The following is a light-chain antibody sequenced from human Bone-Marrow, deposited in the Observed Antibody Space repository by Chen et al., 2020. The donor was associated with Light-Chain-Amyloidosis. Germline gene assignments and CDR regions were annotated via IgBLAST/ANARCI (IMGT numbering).Light chain of an antibody. CDR3: ATWDGSLSGVV. J-gene: IGLJ2*01. CDR1: GSNIGSHD. V-gene: IGLV1-47*01. Sequence: HSVLTQPPSTSATPGQRVTISCSGSGSNIGSHDVFWYQQVPGKAPKLLIFKNDQRPSGVPDRFAAFKAGTAASLDSRGLRSEDEADYHCATWDGSLSGVVFGGGTKVTVL. CDR2: KND.